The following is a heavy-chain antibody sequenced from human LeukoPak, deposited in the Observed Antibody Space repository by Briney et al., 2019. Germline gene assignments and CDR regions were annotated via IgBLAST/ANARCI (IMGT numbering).Heavy chain of an antibody. V-gene: IGHV5-51*01. Sequence: GESLKISCKIGGYGFSTYWIGWVRLQAGEGLEWMGIIYPGDSETRYSPSFQGQVTMSVDKSISTAYLQWSSLKASDSAMYYCARLSGRDFDFWGQGTLVTVAS. CDR3: ARLSGRDFDF. D-gene: IGHD1-26*01. CDR1: GYGFSTYW. J-gene: IGHJ4*02. CDR2: IYPGDSET.